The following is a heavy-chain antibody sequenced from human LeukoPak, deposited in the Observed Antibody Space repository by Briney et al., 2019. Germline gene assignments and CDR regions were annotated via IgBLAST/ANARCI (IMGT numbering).Heavy chain of an antibody. Sequence: PSETLSLTCAVYGGSFSGYYWSWIRQPPGKGLEWIGEINHSGSTNYNPSLKSRVTISVDTSKNQFSLKLSSVTAADTAAYYCARQGAGLLWFGELLYYWGQGTLVTVSS. CDR1: GGSFSGYY. D-gene: IGHD3-10*01. CDR3: ARQGAGLLWFGELLYY. J-gene: IGHJ4*02. CDR2: INHSGST. V-gene: IGHV4-34*01.